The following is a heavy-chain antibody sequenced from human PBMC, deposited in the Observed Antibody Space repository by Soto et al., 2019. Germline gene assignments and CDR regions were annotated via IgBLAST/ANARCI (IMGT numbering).Heavy chain of an antibody. CDR1: GGSISSSSYY. V-gene: IGHV4-39*01. Sequence: QLQLQESGPGLVKPSETLSLTCTVSGGSISSSSYYWGWIRQPPGKGLEGIGSIYYSGSTYYNPSLKSRVTISVDTSKNQFSLKLSSVTAADTAVYYCASPVVYSSSPPLLNWFDPWGQGTLVTVSS. CDR3: ASPVVYSSSPPLLNWFDP. CDR2: IYYSGST. J-gene: IGHJ5*02. D-gene: IGHD6-13*01.